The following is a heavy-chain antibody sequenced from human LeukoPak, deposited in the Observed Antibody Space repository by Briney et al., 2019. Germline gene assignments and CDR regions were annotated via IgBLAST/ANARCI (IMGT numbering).Heavy chain of an antibody. D-gene: IGHD4-23*01. V-gene: IGHV3-74*01. J-gene: IGHJ3*02. CDR1: GFTFSSYW. CDR2: ICTDGSST. Sequence: GGSLRLSCAASGFTFSSYWMHWVRQVPGKGLVWVSRICTDGSSTNYADYVKGRFTISRDNAKNTLFLQMNSLRAEDTAVYYCARDKYGGNSNAFDIWGQGTLVTVSS. CDR3: ARDKYGGNSNAFDI.